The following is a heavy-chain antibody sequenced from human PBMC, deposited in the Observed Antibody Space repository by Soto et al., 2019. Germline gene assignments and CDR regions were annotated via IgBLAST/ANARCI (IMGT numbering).Heavy chain of an antibody. Sequence: QLQLQESGPGLVKPSETLSLTCTVSGGSISSSSYYWGWIRQPPGKGLEWIGSIYYTGNTYYNPSLKSRVTIAVDTSKNQFSRKVCSVTAADTAVYFGARGVYSRRPERLNWFDPWGQGTLVTVSS. CDR2: IYYTGNT. V-gene: IGHV4-39*01. CDR3: ARGVYSRRPERLNWFDP. D-gene: IGHD6-13*01. CDR1: GGSISSSSYY. J-gene: IGHJ5*02.